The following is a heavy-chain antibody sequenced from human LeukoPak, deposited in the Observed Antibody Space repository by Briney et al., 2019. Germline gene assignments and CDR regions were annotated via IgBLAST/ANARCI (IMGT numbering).Heavy chain of an antibody. CDR2: IRNKPYGETA. D-gene: IGHD1-14*01. CDR1: GFTLGDYA. CDR3: TRGSVPSNPNCFDP. J-gene: IGHJ5*02. Sequence: GGSLRLSCTASGFTLGDYAMSWVRQAPGKGLEWVGFIRNKPYGETAEYAASVKGRFTLSRDDSKSIAYLQMNSLETEDTAVYFCTRGSVPSNPNCFDPWGQEPWSPSPQ. V-gene: IGHV3-49*04.